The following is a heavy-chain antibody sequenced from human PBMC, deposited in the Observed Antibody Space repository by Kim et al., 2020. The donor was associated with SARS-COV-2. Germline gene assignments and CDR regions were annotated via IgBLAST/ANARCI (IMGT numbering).Heavy chain of an antibody. CDR2: ISSNGSST. D-gene: IGHD2-2*01. Sequence: GGSLRLSCAASGFTFSSYAMHWVRQAPGKGLEWVSAISSNGSSTYYADSVKGRFTISRDNSKNTLYLQMDSLRAEDTAVYYCAKERNSSGTGCLLWGQGTLVTVSS. V-gene: IGHV3-23*01. CDR1: GFTFSSYA. CDR3: AKERNSSGTGCLL. J-gene: IGHJ4*02.